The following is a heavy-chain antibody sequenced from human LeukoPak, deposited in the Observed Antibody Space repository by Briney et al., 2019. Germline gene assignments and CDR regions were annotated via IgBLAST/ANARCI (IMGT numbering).Heavy chain of an antibody. Sequence: GGSLRLSCAASGFTFSSYNMNWVRQAPGKGLEWVSSITSSSSSIYYADSVKGRFTISRDNAKNSLYLQMNSLRAEDTAVYYCANTKQFEYWGQGTLVTVSS. CDR2: ITSSSSSI. D-gene: IGHD1-1*01. CDR1: GFTFSSYN. J-gene: IGHJ4*02. CDR3: ANTKQFEY. V-gene: IGHV3-21*01.